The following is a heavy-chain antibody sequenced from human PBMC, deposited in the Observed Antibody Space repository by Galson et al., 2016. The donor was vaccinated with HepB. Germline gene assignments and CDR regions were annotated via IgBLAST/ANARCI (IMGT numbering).Heavy chain of an antibody. CDR1: GFTFTDYW. J-gene: IGHJ6*02. Sequence: SLRLSCAASGFTFTDYWMSWVRQAPGKGLEWVANIKEDGSEITYVDSVRGRFTISRDNAKNSLFLQMNRLSVEDTAVYYCARDRQRHYYFYGMDVWGHGTTVTVSS. CDR3: ARDRQRHYYFYGMDV. V-gene: IGHV3-7*01. D-gene: IGHD6-25*01. CDR2: IKEDGSEI.